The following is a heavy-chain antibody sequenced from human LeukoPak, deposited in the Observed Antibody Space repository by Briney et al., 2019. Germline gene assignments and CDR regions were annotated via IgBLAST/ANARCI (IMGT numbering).Heavy chain of an antibody. J-gene: IGHJ6*03. V-gene: IGHV3-20*04. Sequence: GGSLRLSCAASGFTFDDYGMSWVRQAPGKGLESVSGINWNGGSTGYADSVKGRFTISRDNAKNSLYLQMNSLRAEDTALYYCARIKTVAGMQYYYYYMDVWGKGTTVTVSS. D-gene: IGHD6-19*01. CDR1: GFTFDDYG. CDR2: INWNGGST. CDR3: ARIKTVAGMQYYYYYMDV.